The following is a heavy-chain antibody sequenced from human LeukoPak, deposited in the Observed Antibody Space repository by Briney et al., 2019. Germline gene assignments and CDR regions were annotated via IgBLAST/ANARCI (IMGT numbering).Heavy chain of an antibody. CDR1: GFTFSNAW. V-gene: IGHV3-15*01. Sequence: GGSLSLSCAASGFTFSNAWMSWVRQAPGKGLEWVGRIKSKTDGGTTDYAAPVKGRFTISRDDSKSIAYLQMNSLTTEDTGVYYCSRGLYGDYPSWYFDLWGRGALVTVSS. CDR3: SRGLYGDYPSWYFDL. D-gene: IGHD4-17*01. J-gene: IGHJ2*01. CDR2: IKSKTDGGTT.